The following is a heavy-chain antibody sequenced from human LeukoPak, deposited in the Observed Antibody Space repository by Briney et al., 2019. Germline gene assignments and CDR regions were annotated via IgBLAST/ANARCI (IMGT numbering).Heavy chain of an antibody. Sequence: GGSLRLSCAASGFTFSSYSMNWVRQAPGKGLEWVSSISSSSSYIYYADSVKGRLTISRDNAKNSLYLQMNSLRAEDTAVYYCARVKEYQLLSGMDVWGQGTTVTVSS. J-gene: IGHJ6*02. V-gene: IGHV3-21*01. CDR3: ARVKEYQLLSGMDV. D-gene: IGHD2-2*01. CDR2: ISSSSSYI. CDR1: GFTFSSYS.